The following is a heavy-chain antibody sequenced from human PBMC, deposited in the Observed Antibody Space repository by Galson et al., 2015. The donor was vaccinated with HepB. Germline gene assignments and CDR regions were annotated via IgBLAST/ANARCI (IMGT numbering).Heavy chain of an antibody. CDR1: GFTFSSYG. V-gene: IGHV3-30*02. CDR2: TRYDGSNK. D-gene: IGHD6-13*01. Sequence: SLRLSCAASGFTFSSYGMHWVRQAPGKGLEWVAFTRYDGSNKYYADSVKGRFTISRDNSKNTLYLQMNSLRAEDTAVYYCAKTSSRIAAAGPVDYWGQGTLVTVSS. CDR3: AKTSSRIAAAGPVDY. J-gene: IGHJ4*02.